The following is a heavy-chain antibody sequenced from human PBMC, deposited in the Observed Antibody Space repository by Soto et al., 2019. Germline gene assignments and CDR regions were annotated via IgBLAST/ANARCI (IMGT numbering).Heavy chain of an antibody. CDR3: AKKLGRGIAVAGTSAFAI. CDR1: GFTFSSYA. CDR2: ISGSGGST. Sequence: EVQLLESGGGLVQPGGSLRLSCAASGFTFSSYAMSWVRQAPGKGLEWVSAISGSGGSTYYADSVKGRFTISRDNSKNTLYLQMHSLRAEDTAVYYCAKKLGRGIAVAGTSAFAIWAQGTMVTVSS. J-gene: IGHJ3*02. D-gene: IGHD6-19*01. V-gene: IGHV3-23*01.